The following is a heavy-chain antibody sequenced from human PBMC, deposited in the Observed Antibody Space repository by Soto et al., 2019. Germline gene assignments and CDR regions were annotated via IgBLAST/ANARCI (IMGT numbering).Heavy chain of an antibody. CDR1: GGSISSGDYY. Sequence: PSETLSLTCTVSGGSISSGDYYWSWIRQPPGKGLEWIGYIYYSGSTYYNPSLKSRVTISVDTSKNQFSLKLSSVTAADTAVYYCAREKRFGGVPSWFDPWGQGTLVT. V-gene: IGHV4-30-4*01. CDR3: AREKRFGGVPSWFDP. CDR2: IYYSGST. D-gene: IGHD3-16*01. J-gene: IGHJ5*02.